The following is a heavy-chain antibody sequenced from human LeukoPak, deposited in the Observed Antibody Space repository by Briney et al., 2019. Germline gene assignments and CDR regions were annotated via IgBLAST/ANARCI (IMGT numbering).Heavy chain of an antibody. J-gene: IGHJ3*02. CDR3: ARELAYCGGDCYGPSNDAFDI. V-gene: IGHV1-2*02. Sequence: GASVKVSCKASGYTFTGYYMHWVRQAPGQGLEWMGWINPNSGGTNYAQKFQGRVTMTRDTSISTAYMELSRLRSDDTAVYYCARELAYCGGDCYGPSNDAFDIWGQGTMVTVSS. CDR2: INPNSGGT. D-gene: IGHD2-21*02. CDR1: GYTFTGYY.